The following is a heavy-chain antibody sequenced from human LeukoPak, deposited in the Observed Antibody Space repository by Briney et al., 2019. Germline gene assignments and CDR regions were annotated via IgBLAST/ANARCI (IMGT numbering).Heavy chain of an antibody. D-gene: IGHD3-16*01. CDR3: ARWELKGYYADV. V-gene: IGHV4-4*09. J-gene: IGHJ6*04. CDR1: GDSLGTYY. CDR2: IYLGVST. Sequence: SETLSLTCTISGDSLGTYYWTWIRQPPGKGLEWIGYIYLGVSTNYNPSLKSRVTLSVDTSKNQFSLILTSLTAADTAAYYCARWELKGYYADVWGTGTMVIVSS.